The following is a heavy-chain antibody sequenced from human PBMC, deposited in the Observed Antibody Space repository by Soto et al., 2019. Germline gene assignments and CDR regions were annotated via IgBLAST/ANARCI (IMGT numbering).Heavy chain of an antibody. CDR1: GFSFSDYF. CDR2: INPSGDSR. CDR3: ARDVYEILGRVVRRLDS. D-gene: IGHD2-8*01. Sequence: ASVKVSCKASGFSFSDYFMHWVRQAPGQGLEWMGIINPSGDSRNYAQKFQGRVTITRDTSTSTVYMDLSSLRPEDTAVYYCARDVYEILGRVVRRLDSWGQGTLVTVSS. V-gene: IGHV1-46*01. J-gene: IGHJ4*02.